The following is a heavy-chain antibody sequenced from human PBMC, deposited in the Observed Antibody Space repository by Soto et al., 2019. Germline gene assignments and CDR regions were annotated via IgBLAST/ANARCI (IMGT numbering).Heavy chain of an antibody. J-gene: IGHJ4*02. D-gene: IGHD2-15*01. CDR2: IYHSGGT. CDR1: GGSISSGGYS. V-gene: IGHV4-30-2*01. Sequence: SETLSLTCAVSGGSISSGGYSWSWIRQPPGKGLEWIGYIYHSGGTYYNPSLKSRVTISVDRSKNQFSLKLSSVTAADTAVYYCARGQVVAAQHWGQGTLVTVSS. CDR3: ARGQVVAAQH.